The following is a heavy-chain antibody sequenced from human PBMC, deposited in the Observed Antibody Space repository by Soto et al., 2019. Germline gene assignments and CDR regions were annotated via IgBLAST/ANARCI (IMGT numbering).Heavy chain of an antibody. V-gene: IGHV3-11*01. Sequence: QVQLVESGGGLVEPGGSLRLSCAASGFRFSDHYMTWIRQAPGKGLEWVSKISGGGTTIYYADSVKGRFTVSRDNAKNSLYLQMNSLRVEDTAVYYCAGDPYYYGSAFWGQGTLVTVSS. J-gene: IGHJ4*02. CDR3: AGDPYYYGSAF. D-gene: IGHD3-10*01. CDR2: ISGGGTTI. CDR1: GFRFSDHY.